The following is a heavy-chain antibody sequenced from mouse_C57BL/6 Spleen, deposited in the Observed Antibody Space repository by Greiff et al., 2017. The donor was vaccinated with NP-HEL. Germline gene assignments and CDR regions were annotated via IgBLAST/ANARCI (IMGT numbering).Heavy chain of an antibody. J-gene: IGHJ3*01. CDR2: ISDGGSYT. CDR1: GFTFSSYA. V-gene: IGHV5-4*03. Sequence: EVKLQESGGGLVKPGGSLKLSCAASGFTFSSYAMSWVRQTPEKRLEWVATISDGGSYTYYPDNVKGRFTISRDNAKNNLYLQMSHLKAEDTAMYYCARGAMGAYWGQGTLVTVSA. D-gene: IGHD1-1*02. CDR3: ARGAMGAY.